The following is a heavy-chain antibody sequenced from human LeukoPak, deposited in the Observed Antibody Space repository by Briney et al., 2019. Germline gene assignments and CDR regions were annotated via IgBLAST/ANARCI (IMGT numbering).Heavy chain of an antibody. CDR2: TKHDGSEK. CDR3: ARVRYYTTGQGFDY. D-gene: IGHD2-2*02. V-gene: IGHV3-7*01. J-gene: IGHJ4*02. CDR1: EFTFSSYW. Sequence: QSGGSLRLSCVGSEFTFSSYWMTWVRQAAGKGLEWVANTKHDGSEKFYVDSVTGRLTISRDNAKNSLYLRMNTLRAEDTAVYYCARVRYYTTGQGFDYWGQGTLVTVSS.